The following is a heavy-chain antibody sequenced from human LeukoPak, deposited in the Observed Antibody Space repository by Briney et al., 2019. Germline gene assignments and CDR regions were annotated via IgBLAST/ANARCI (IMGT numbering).Heavy chain of an antibody. D-gene: IGHD6-19*01. Sequence: SETLSLTCTVSGGSISSYYWSWIRQPPGKGLEWIGYMYYSGRTNYNPSLKSRVTISVDTSKNQFSLKLNSVTAADTAVYSCARAHSSGWYADYWGQGTLVTVSS. CDR2: MYYSGRT. V-gene: IGHV4-59*01. CDR1: GGSISSYY. CDR3: ARAHSSGWYADY. J-gene: IGHJ4*02.